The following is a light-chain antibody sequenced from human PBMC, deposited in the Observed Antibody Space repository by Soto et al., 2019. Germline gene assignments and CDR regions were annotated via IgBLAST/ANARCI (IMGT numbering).Light chain of an antibody. V-gene: IGKV3-20*01. CDR1: QSVSSSY. Sequence: EIVLTQSPGTLSLSPGERATLSCRASQSVSSSYLDWYQQKPGQAPRLLIYGASSRATGIPDRFSGSGSGTDFTLTSSRLEPEDFAVYYCQQYGSSPWTFGQGTKVEIK. J-gene: IGKJ1*01. CDR2: GAS. CDR3: QQYGSSPWT.